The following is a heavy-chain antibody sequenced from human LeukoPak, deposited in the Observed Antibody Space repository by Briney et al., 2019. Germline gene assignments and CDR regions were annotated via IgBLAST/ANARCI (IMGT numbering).Heavy chain of an antibody. J-gene: IGHJ3*02. CDR1: GFTFSSYA. CDR2: ISGSGGST. CDR3: AKVRYCSSTSCQDRGAFDI. V-gene: IGHV3-23*01. Sequence: GGSLRLSCAASGFTFSSYAMSWVRQAPGKGLEWVSAISGSGGSTYYADSVKGRFTISRDNSKNTLYLQMNSLRAEDTAVYYCAKVRYCSSTSCQDRGAFDIWGQGTMVTVSS. D-gene: IGHD2-2*01.